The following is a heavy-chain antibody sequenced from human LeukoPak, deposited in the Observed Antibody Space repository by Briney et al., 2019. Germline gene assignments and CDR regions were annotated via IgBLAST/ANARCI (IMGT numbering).Heavy chain of an antibody. V-gene: IGHV4-59*01. CDR1: GGSISSYY. Sequence: PSETLSLTCTVSGGSISSYYWSWIRQPPGKGLEWIGYIYYSGSTNYNPFLKSRVTISVDTSKNQFSLKLSSVTAADTAVYYCARSPYQLLSDIAYNWFDPWGQGTLVTVSS. D-gene: IGHD2-2*01. J-gene: IGHJ5*02. CDR2: IYYSGST. CDR3: ARSPYQLLSDIAYNWFDP.